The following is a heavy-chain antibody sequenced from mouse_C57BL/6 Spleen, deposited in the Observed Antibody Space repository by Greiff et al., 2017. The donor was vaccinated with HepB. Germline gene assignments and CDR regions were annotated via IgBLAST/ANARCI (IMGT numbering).Heavy chain of an antibody. CDR3: ARGVYYGSPYFDY. V-gene: IGHV1-72*01. Sequence: QVQLKQPGAELVKPGASVKLSCKASGYTFTSYWMHWVKQRPGRGLEWIGRIDPNSGGTKYNEKFKSKATLTVDKPSSTAYMQLSSLTSEDSAVYYCARGVYYGSPYFDYWGQGTTLTVSS. D-gene: IGHD1-1*01. CDR2: IDPNSGGT. CDR1: GYTFTSYW. J-gene: IGHJ2*01.